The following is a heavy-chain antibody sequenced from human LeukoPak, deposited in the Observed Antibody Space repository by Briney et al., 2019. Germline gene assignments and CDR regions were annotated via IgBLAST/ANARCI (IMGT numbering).Heavy chain of an antibody. CDR1: GGSISSGSYY. CDR2: IYTSGST. Sequence: PSETLSLTCTVSGGSISSGSYYWSWLRQPAGKGLEWIGRIYTSGSTNYNPSLKSRVTMSVDTSKNQFCLKLSSVCAADTAVYYCARGSRYSSGWLNWFDPWGQGTLCTVSS. V-gene: IGHV4-61*02. J-gene: IGHJ5*02. CDR3: ARGSRYSSGWLNWFDP. D-gene: IGHD6-19*01.